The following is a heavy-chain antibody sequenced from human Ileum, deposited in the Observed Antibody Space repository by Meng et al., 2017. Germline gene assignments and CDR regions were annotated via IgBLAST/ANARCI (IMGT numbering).Heavy chain of an antibody. CDR1: GGSFSSDNYY. V-gene: IGHV4-30-4*01. Sequence: QVQLQESGPGLVKPSQTLSLTCSVSGGSFSSDNYYWTWIRQTPGKGLEWIGLTYYNGSPFYNPSLRSRVTISVDTSKDQFSLKLTSVTAADPAVYYCARERRHYYGSGSFDYWGQGILVTVSS. J-gene: IGHJ4*02. D-gene: IGHD3-10*01. CDR2: TYYNGSP. CDR3: ARERRHYYGSGSFDY.